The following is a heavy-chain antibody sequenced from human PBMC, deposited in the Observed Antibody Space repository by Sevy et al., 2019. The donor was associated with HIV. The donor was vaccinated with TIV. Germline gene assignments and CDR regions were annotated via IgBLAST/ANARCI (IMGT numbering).Heavy chain of an antibody. CDR2: MSYDGSTR. Sequence: GGSLRLSCSVSGFNFSTYAMHWVRQAPGKGLEWVALMSYDGSTRYYADSAKGRFAISKDNSKNTLYLQMNSLRIEDTAIYYCARDAGYSTGWYAGYWGQGTLVTVSS. CDR1: GFNFSTYA. J-gene: IGHJ4*02. V-gene: IGHV3-30*09. D-gene: IGHD6-19*01. CDR3: ARDAGYSTGWYAGY.